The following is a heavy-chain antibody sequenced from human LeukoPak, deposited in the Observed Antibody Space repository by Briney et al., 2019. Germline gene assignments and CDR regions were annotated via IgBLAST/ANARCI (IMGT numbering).Heavy chain of an antibody. CDR2: ISYDGSNK. V-gene: IGHV3-30*18. CDR1: GFTFCSYG. Sequence: GRSLRLSCAASGFTFCSYGMHWVRQAPGKGLEWVAVISYDGSNKYYADSVKGRFTISRDNSKNTLYLQMNSLRAEDTAVYYCAKMPRPYSSSHFDYWGQGTLVTVSS. CDR3: AKMPRPYSSSHFDY. D-gene: IGHD6-6*01. J-gene: IGHJ4*02.